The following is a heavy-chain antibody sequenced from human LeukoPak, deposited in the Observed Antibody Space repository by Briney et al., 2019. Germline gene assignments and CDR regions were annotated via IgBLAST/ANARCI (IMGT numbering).Heavy chain of an antibody. CDR3: ARGVPREVFGVAAPD. CDR1: GGTFSSYA. J-gene: IGHJ4*02. V-gene: IGHV1-69*04. CDR2: IIPILGIA. Sequence: SVKVSCKASGGTFSSYAISWVRQAPGQGLEWMGRIIPILGIANYAQKFQGRVTITADKSTSTAYMELSSLRSEDTAVYYCARGVPREVFGVAAPDWGQGTLVTVSS. D-gene: IGHD3-3*01.